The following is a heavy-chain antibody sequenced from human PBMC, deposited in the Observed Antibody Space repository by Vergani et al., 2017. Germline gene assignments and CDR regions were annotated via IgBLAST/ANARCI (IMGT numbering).Heavy chain of an antibody. CDR1: GDSINTADY. CDR2: VYHSGST. V-gene: IGHV4-38-2*02. D-gene: IGHD2/OR15-2a*01. CDR3: AKNISGGFFDN. Sequence: QVHLQESGPGLVKPSETLSLTCSVSGDSINTADYWGWIRKPPGKGLEWIGSVYHSGSTSYNPSLQSRVTISVDTSKNQFSLNLNSMTAADTAIYYCAKNISGGFFDNWGQGALVTVSS. J-gene: IGHJ4*02.